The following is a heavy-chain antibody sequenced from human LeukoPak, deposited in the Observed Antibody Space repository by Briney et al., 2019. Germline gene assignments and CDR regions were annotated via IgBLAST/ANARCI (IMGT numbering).Heavy chain of an antibody. J-gene: IGHJ4*02. D-gene: IGHD3-3*01. Sequence: SETLSLTCAVYGGSFSGYYWSWIRQPPGKGLEWISRIYTSGSTNYNPSLKSRVTMSVDTSKNQFSLNLTSVTAADTAVYYCVRDQGFLAYWGQGTLVTVSS. CDR1: GGSFSGYY. CDR3: VRDQGFLAY. CDR2: IYTSGST. V-gene: IGHV4-4*07.